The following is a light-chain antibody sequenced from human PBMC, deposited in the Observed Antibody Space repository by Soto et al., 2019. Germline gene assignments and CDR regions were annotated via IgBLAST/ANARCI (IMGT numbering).Light chain of an antibody. CDR1: GTNIGNNY. J-gene: IGLJ1*01. CDR2: DNN. Sequence: QSVLTQPPSVSAAPGQKVTISCSGGGTNIGNNYVSWYQQLPGTAPKLLIYDNNRRPSGIPDRFSGSKSGTSATLGITGLQTGDEADYYCGTWDNSLSAYVFATGTKVTVL. CDR3: GTWDNSLSAYV. V-gene: IGLV1-51*01.